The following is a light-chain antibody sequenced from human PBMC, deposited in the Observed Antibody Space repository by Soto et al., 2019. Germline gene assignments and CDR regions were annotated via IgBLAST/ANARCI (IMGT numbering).Light chain of an antibody. V-gene: IGKV1-5*03. CDR3: QQYNSYPWT. CDR2: KAS. Sequence: DVQMTPSPSTLSASVGDRVTITCRASQSISSWLAWYQQKPGKAPKLLIYKASSLESGVPSRFSGSGSGTEFTLTLSSLQPDDFATYYCQQYNSYPWTFGQGTKV. CDR1: QSISSW. J-gene: IGKJ1*01.